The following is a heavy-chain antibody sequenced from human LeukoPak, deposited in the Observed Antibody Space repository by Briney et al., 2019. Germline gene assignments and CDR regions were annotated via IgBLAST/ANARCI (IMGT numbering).Heavy chain of an antibody. J-gene: IGHJ6*03. CDR1: GGTFSSYA. V-gene: IGHV1-69*05. CDR2: IIPIFGTA. CDR3: ARGVFEYCSSTSCYYYYYYYYMDV. D-gene: IGHD2-2*01. Sequence: SVKVSCKASGGTFSSYAISWVRQAPGQGLEWMGGIIPIFGTANYAQKFQGRVTITTDESTSTAYMELSSLRSEDTAVYYCARGVFEYCSSTSCYYYYYYYYMDVWGKGTTVTVSS.